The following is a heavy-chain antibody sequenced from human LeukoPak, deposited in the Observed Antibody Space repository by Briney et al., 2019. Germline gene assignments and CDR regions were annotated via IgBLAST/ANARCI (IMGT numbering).Heavy chain of an antibody. CDR3: ARGIRWASDY. D-gene: IGHD4-23*01. J-gene: IGHJ4*02. CDR1: GFTFSRYG. Sequence: GGSLRLSCAASGFTFSRYGMVWVRQAPGKGLEYVSGITSNGGTTYYGNSVRGRFTISRDNSKDTLYLQMGSLRTEDMAVYYCARGIRWASDYWGQGTLSPSPQ. V-gene: IGHV3-64*01. CDR2: ITSNGGTT.